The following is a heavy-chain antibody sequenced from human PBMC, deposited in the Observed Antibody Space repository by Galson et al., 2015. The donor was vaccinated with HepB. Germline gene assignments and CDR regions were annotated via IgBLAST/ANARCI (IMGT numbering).Heavy chain of an antibody. D-gene: IGHD3-10*01. CDR1: GGSISSGSYY. V-gene: IGHV4-61*02. CDR3: ARGGRSGYYGSGSAYFDY. J-gene: IGHJ4*02. Sequence: TLSLTCTVSGGSISSGSYYWSWIRQPAGKGLEWIGRIYTSGSTNYNPSLKSRVTMSVDTSKNQFSLKLSSVTAADTAVYYCARGGRSGYYGSGSAYFDYWGQGTLVTVSS. CDR2: IYTSGST.